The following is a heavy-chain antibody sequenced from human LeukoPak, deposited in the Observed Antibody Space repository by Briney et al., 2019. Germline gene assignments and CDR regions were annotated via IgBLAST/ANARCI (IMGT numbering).Heavy chain of an antibody. CDR3: AKDRSWSLVRGVIPESDFDY. D-gene: IGHD3-10*01. J-gene: IGHJ4*02. CDR2: IKEDGSEK. Sequence: GGSLRLSCVASGFTFSGYWMTWVRQAPGKGLEWVANIKEDGSEKDYVDSVKGRFTISRDNTKNSLYLQMNSLRAEDTAVYYCAKDRSWSLVRGVIPESDFDYWGQGTLVTVSS. V-gene: IGHV3-7*03. CDR1: GFTFSGYW.